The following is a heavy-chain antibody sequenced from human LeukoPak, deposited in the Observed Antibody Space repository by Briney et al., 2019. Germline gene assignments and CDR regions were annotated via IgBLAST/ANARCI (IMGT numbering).Heavy chain of an antibody. Sequence: PGGSLRLSCGASGFTFSSYAMSWVRQAPGKGLEWVSANGSGTYYADSVKGRFTISRDNSKNTLYLQMNSLRAEDTAVYYCAKVLAYYFDYWGQGTLVTVSS. CDR2: NGSGT. J-gene: IGHJ4*02. V-gene: IGHV3-23*01. CDR1: GFTFSSYA. CDR3: AKVLAYYFDY.